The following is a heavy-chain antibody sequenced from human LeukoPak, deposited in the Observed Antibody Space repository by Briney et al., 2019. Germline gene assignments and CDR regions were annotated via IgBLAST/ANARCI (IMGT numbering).Heavy chain of an antibody. Sequence: PGGSLRLSCAASGITFSNAWMSWVRQAPGKGLEWVGRIKSKTDGGTTDYAAPVKGRFTISRDDSKNTLYLQMNSLKTEDTAVYYCTTDTAMVPIDYWGQGTLVTVSS. J-gene: IGHJ4*02. D-gene: IGHD5-18*01. CDR3: TTDTAMVPIDY. V-gene: IGHV3-15*01. CDR2: IKSKTDGGTT. CDR1: GITFSNAW.